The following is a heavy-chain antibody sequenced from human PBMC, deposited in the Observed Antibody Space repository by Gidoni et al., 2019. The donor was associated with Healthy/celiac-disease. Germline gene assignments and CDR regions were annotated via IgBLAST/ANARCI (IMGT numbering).Heavy chain of an antibody. V-gene: IGHV3-30-3*01. CDR1: GFTFRSHA. CDR2: ISYDGSNK. CDR3: ARVMYSGYDYGDGMDV. Sequence: QVQLVESGGGVVQPGRSLRLSCAASGFTFRSHAMHWVRQAPGKGLEWVAVISYDGSNKYYADSVKGRFTISRDNSKNTLYLQMNSLRAEDTAVYYCARVMYSGYDYGDGMDVWGQGTTVTVSS. J-gene: IGHJ6*02. D-gene: IGHD5-12*01.